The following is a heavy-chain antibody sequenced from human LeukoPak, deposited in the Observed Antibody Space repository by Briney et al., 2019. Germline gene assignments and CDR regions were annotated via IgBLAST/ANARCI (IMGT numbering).Heavy chain of an antibody. CDR2: INPSGGST. V-gene: IGHV1-46*01. Sequence: GASVKVSCKASGYTFTSYYMHWVRQAPGQGLEWMGIINPSGGSTSYAQKFQGRVTMTRDMSTSTVYMELSSLRSEDTAVYYCARDLASYYDSSPLGRWGQGALVTVSS. D-gene: IGHD3-22*01. CDR3: ARDLASYYDSSPLGR. J-gene: IGHJ4*02. CDR1: GYTFTSYY.